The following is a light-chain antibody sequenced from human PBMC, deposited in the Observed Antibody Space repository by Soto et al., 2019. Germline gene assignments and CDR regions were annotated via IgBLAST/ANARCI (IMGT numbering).Light chain of an antibody. Sequence: IVLTQSPATLSVSPGERVTLSCRASENVGTNLAWYQQRLGQPPRLLIYGSSTRATGISATFSGSGSRTEFTLTISSLQSEDSAVYYCQQYNNWGLSFGGGTRVEIK. CDR3: QQYNNWGLS. V-gene: IGKV3D-15*01. CDR2: GSS. J-gene: IGKJ4*01. CDR1: ENVGTN.